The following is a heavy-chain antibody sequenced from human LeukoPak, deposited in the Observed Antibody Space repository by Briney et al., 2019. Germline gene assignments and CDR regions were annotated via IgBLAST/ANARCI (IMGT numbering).Heavy chain of an antibody. CDR2: ISGSGGST. V-gene: IGHV3-23*01. CDR1: GFTFSSYG. Sequence: GGSLRLSCAASGFTFSSYGMSWVRQAPGKGLEWVSAISGSGGSTYYADSVKGRFTISGDNSKNTLYLQMNSLRAEDTAVYYCAKSHRYSYGYFDYWGQGTLVTVSS. J-gene: IGHJ4*02. CDR3: AKSHRYSYGYFDY. D-gene: IGHD5-18*01.